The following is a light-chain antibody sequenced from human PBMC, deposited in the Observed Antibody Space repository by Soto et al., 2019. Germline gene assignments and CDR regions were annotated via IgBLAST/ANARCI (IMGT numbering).Light chain of an antibody. V-gene: IGKV3-15*01. CDR3: QQYNNWPPKT. CDR2: GAS. CDR1: QSVSSN. J-gene: IGKJ1*01. Sequence: EIVMTQSPATLSVSPGERATLSCRASQSVSSNLAWYQQKPGQAPRLLIYGASTRATGIPARFSGSGSGTEFTLTISSLQSEDFAVYSCQQYNNWPPKTFGQGTKVEI.